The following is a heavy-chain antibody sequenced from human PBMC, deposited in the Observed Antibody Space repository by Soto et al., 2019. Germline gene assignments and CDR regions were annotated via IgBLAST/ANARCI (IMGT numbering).Heavy chain of an antibody. CDR1: GYSFTSYW. D-gene: IGHD6-19*01. J-gene: IGHJ4*02. CDR3: ARPRIAVAGTYYFDY. Sequence: GESLKISCKGSGYSFTSYWIGWVRQMPGKGLEWTGIIYPGDSDTRYSPSFQGQVTISADKSISTAYLQWSSLKASDTAMYYCARPRIAVAGTYYFDYWGQGTLVTVSS. V-gene: IGHV5-51*01. CDR2: IYPGDSDT.